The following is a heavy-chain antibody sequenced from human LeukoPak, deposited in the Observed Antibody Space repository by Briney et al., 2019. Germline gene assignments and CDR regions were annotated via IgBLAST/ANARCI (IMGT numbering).Heavy chain of an antibody. Sequence: GGSLRLSCAASGFTFSTYEMNWVRQAPGKGLEWVSYISSSGGTIYYAESVKGRFTISRDNAKNSLYLQMNSLRVEDTALYYCASGAQSDYWGQGTLVTVSS. J-gene: IGHJ4*02. V-gene: IGHV3-48*03. CDR3: ASGAQSDY. CDR2: ISSSGGTI. D-gene: IGHD1-26*01. CDR1: GFTFSTYE.